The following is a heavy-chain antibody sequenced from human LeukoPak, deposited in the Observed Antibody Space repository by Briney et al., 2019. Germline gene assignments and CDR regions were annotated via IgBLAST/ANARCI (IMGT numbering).Heavy chain of an antibody. CDR2: INGDGSRT. D-gene: IGHD6-19*01. CDR3: ARDRIAVAATETSFDY. CDR1: GFTFSGYW. J-gene: IGHJ4*02. Sequence: GGSLRLSCAASGFTFSGYWMHWVRQAPGKGLVWLSRINGDGSRTSYADSVKGRFIISRDNAKNTLYLQINSLRAEDTAVYYCARDRIAVAATETSFDYWGQGTLVTVSS. V-gene: IGHV3-74*01.